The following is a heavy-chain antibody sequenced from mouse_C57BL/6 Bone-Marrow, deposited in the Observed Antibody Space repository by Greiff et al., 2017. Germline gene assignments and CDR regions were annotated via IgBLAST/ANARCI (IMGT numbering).Heavy chain of an antibody. V-gene: IGHV1-66*01. CDR1: GYSFTSYY. J-gene: IGHJ2*01. CDR2: IYPGSGNT. CDR3: ARDGYPCKRGYYFDY. D-gene: IGHD2-14*01. Sequence: QVQLQQSGPELVKPGASVKISCKASGYSFTSYYIHWVKQRPGQGLEWIGWIYPGSGNTKYNEKFKGKATLTADTSSSTAYMQLSSLTSEDSAVYYCARDGYPCKRGYYFDYWGQGTTLTVSS.